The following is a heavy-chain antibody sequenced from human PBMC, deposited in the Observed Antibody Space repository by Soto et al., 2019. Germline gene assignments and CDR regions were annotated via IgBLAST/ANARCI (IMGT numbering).Heavy chain of an antibody. D-gene: IGHD4-17*01. Sequence: SETLSLTCTVSGGSIRTGGYYWSWIRQHPGKGLEWLWYIYYTGRTYYNPSLKNRLTMSVDMSKSQFSLKLTSLTAADTAVYYCAKDPSPQPTTVVTPGWFDPWGQGILVTVSS. CDR1: GGSIRTGGYY. V-gene: IGHV4-31*03. CDR2: IYYTGRT. J-gene: IGHJ5*02. CDR3: AKDPSPQPTTVVTPGWFDP.